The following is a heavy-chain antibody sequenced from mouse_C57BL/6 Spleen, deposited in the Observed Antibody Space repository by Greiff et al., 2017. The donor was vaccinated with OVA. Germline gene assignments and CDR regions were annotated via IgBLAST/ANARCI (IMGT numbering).Heavy chain of an antibody. CDR3: ARSELLLRTDY. D-gene: IGHD1-1*01. J-gene: IGHJ2*01. Sequence: VQLQQSGAELVKPGASVKISCKASGYAFSSYWMNWVKQRPGKGLEWIGQIYPGDGDTNYNGKFKGKATLTADKSSSTAYMQLSSLTSEDSAVYFCARSELLLRTDYWGQGTTLTVSS. V-gene: IGHV1-80*01. CDR1: GYAFSSYW. CDR2: IYPGDGDT.